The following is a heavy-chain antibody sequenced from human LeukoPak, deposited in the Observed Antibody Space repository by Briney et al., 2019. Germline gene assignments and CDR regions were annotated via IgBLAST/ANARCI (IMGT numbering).Heavy chain of an antibody. D-gene: IGHD3-16*01. Sequence: SETLSLTCTVSGGSISGYYWSWIRQAPGKGLEWIGYVHYNGSPNYNASLKSRVTISVDTSKNQFSLNLTSVTAADTAVYYCARFTPQGYGWGGYNRFDPWGQGTLVTVSS. CDR2: VHYNGSP. CDR1: GGSISGYY. CDR3: ARFTPQGYGWGGYNRFDP. J-gene: IGHJ5*02. V-gene: IGHV4-59*01.